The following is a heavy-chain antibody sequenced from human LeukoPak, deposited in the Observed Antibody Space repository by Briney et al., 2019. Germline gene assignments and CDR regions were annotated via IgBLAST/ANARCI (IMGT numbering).Heavy chain of an antibody. CDR2: IYPGDSDT. Sequence: GESLKISCRGSGYSFTSYWIGWVRQMPGKGLEWMGIIYPGDSDTRCSPSFQGQVTISADKSISTAYLQWSSLKASDTAMYYCAMLIAAAGTNAFDIWGQGTMVTVSS. D-gene: IGHD6-13*01. V-gene: IGHV5-51*01. J-gene: IGHJ3*02. CDR3: AMLIAAAGTNAFDI. CDR1: GYSFTSYW.